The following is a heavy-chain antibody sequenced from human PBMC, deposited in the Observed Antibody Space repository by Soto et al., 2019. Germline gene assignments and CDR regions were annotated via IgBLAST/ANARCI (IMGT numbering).Heavy chain of an antibody. Sequence: SVKVSCKASGVTFSSYSISWVRQAPGQGLEWMGGIIPIFGTANYAQKFQGRVTITADESTSTAYMELSSLRSEDMAVYYCARVFSLGYSYALDYWGQGALVTVSS. V-gene: IGHV1-69*13. CDR3: ARVFSLGYSYALDY. CDR1: GVTFSSYS. CDR2: IIPIFGTA. D-gene: IGHD5-18*01. J-gene: IGHJ4*02.